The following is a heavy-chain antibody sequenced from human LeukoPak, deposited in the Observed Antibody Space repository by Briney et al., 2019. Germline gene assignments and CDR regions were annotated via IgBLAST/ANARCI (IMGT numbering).Heavy chain of an antibody. Sequence: GGSLRLSCAASGFTFSIYAMSWVRQAPGKGLEWVSAISGSGGSTYYADSVKGRFTISRDNSKNTLYLQMSSLRAEDTAVYYCAKHYDFWSGYYTPNWFDPWGQGTLVTVSS. CDR3: AKHYDFWSGYYTPNWFDP. V-gene: IGHV3-23*01. CDR1: GFTFSIYA. D-gene: IGHD3-3*01. CDR2: ISGSGGST. J-gene: IGHJ5*02.